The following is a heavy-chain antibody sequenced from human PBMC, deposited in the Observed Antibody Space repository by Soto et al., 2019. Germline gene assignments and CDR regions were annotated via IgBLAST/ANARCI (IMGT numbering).Heavy chain of an antibody. CDR2: IKQDGSEK. CDR3: ARGPALLMITFGGVIVKPLYFDY. V-gene: IGHV3-7*01. D-gene: IGHD3-16*02. J-gene: IGHJ4*02. Sequence: WGFMRLSCAASGFTFSSYWMSWVRKAPGKGLEWVANIKQDGSEKYYVDSVKGRFTISRDNAKNSLYLQMNSLRAEDTAVYYCARGPALLMITFGGVIVKPLYFDYWGQGTLVTVSS. CDR1: GFTFSSYW.